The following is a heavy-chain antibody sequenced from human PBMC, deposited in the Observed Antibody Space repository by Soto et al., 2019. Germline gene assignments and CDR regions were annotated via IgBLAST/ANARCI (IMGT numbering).Heavy chain of an antibody. CDR1: GLTFSTND. Sequence: EVQLVESGGGLVQPGGSLRLSCAAAGLTFSTNDMHWVRQGPGKGLEWVSGSGRVGDTYYAGSVKGRFTVSREDAKDSVYLQMNNLRAGDTAVYYCVMRLCSGGHCPGIGFDHWGQGTLVTVSS. CDR3: VMRLCSGGHCPGIGFDH. CDR2: SGRVGDT. V-gene: IGHV3-13*01. D-gene: IGHD2-15*01. J-gene: IGHJ4*02.